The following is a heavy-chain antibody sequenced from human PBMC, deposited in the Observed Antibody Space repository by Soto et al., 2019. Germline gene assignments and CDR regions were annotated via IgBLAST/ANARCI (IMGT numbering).Heavy chain of an antibody. Sequence: SETLSLTCTVSGGSISSGGYYWSWIRQHPGKGLEWIGYIYYSGSTYYNPSLKSRVTISVDTSKNQFSLKLSSVTAADTAVYYCARGLLVVAATTFPYYYYYMAVWGKGTTVPVSS. CDR2: IYYSGST. J-gene: IGHJ6*03. CDR3: ARGLLVVAATTFPYYYYYMAV. D-gene: IGHD2-15*01. V-gene: IGHV4-31*03. CDR1: GGSISSGGYY.